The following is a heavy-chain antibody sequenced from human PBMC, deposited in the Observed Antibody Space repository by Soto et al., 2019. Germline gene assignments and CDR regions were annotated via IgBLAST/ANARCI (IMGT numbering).Heavy chain of an antibody. Sequence: SETLSLTCAVYGGSFSGYYWTWIRQPPGKGLEWIGKVIHSGSTNYNPSLKSRVTISLDTSKNQVSLKLSSVTAADTAVYYCARGAAYGAYRPWGQGTLVTVSS. CDR2: VIHSGST. V-gene: IGHV4-34*01. D-gene: IGHD2-8*01. CDR1: GGSFSGYY. CDR3: ARGAAYGAYRP. J-gene: IGHJ5*02.